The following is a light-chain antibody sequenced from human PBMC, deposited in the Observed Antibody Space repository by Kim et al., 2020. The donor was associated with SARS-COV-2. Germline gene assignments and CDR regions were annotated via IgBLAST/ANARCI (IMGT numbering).Light chain of an antibody. CDR2: GAS. V-gene: IGKV1-9*01. J-gene: IGKJ5*01. Sequence: IQLTQSPPSLSASIGDRVTITCRASQGIGNYLAWYQQKPGKAPKLLIYGASTLQNGVPSRFSGRGSVTDFTLTISSLQPEDFATYCCQYLDGYPISFRQGTRLEIK. CDR1: QGIGNY. CDR3: QYLDGYPIS.